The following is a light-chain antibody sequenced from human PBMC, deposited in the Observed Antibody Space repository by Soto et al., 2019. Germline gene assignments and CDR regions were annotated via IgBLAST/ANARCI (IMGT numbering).Light chain of an antibody. CDR3: QQYNNWPPGT. J-gene: IGKJ2*01. CDR2: GAF. CDR1: QSVSSN. V-gene: IGKV3-15*01. Sequence: EIVMTQSPATLSVSPGERATLSCRATQSVSSNLAWYQQKPAQAPRPLIFGAFTRATGIPARFSGSGSGTEFTLTISSRQSEDFAVYYCQQYNNWPPGTFGQGTKLEIK.